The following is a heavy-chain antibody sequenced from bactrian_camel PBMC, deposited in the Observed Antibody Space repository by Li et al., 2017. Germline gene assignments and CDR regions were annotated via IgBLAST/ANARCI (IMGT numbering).Heavy chain of an antibody. J-gene: IGHJ4*01. D-gene: IGHD5*01. CDR2: VVSDGYT. CDR3: SAGPRLRTYGVCDWNY. V-gene: IGHV3S55*01. CDR1: GHTYTRYC. Sequence: HVQLVESGGGSVQSGGSLRLSCAASGHTYTRYCLGWLRQAPGKEREGVAAVVSDGYTSYADSVKGRFTISQDYANNALYLQMNSLIPEDSAMYYCSAGPRLRTYGVCDWNYWGQGTQVTVS.